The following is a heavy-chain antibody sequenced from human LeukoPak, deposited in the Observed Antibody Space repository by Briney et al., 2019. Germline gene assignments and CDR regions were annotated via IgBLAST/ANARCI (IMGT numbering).Heavy chain of an antibody. V-gene: IGHV3-7*01. CDR1: GFTFTTYW. CDR3: AKDQWGVLWFGEPNDY. CDR2: IQHDGSEK. Sequence: GGSLRLSCAASGFTFTTYWMTWVRQAPGKGREGVANIQHDGSEKDYAGSVKGRFTISRDNGKNSLYLQMNSLRVEDTAVYYCAKDQWGVLWFGEPNDYWGQGTLVTVSS. D-gene: IGHD3-10*01. J-gene: IGHJ4*02.